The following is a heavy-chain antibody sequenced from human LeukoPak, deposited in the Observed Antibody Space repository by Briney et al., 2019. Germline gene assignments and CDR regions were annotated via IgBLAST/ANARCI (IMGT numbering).Heavy chain of an antibody. V-gene: IGHV3-23*01. J-gene: IGHJ4*02. Sequence: GSLILSCAASGFTFSSYAMSWVRQAPGKGLDLVSAISGSGGSTYYADSVKGRFTISRDNSKNTLYLQMNSLRAEDTAVYYCAKSIAAAGIFVFDYWGQGTLVTVSS. CDR2: ISGSGGST. CDR1: GFTFSSYA. D-gene: IGHD6-13*01. CDR3: AKSIAAAGIFVFDY.